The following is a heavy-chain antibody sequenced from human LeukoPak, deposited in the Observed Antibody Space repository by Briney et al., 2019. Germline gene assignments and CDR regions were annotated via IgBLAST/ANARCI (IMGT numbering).Heavy chain of an antibody. CDR1: GFTFSTYA. Sequence: PGRSLRLSCAASGFTFSTYAMHWVRQAPGKGLEWVALISYDGSKKHFADSVKGRFTISRDNPKNTLYLQMNSLRGEDTAVYYCARDSARRGGYNFDYWGQGTLVTVSS. D-gene: IGHD5-24*01. CDR3: ARDSARRGGYNFDY. V-gene: IGHV3-30*04. CDR2: ISYDGSKK. J-gene: IGHJ4*02.